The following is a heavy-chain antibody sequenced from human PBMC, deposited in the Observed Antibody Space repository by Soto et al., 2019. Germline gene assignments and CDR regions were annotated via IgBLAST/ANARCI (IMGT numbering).Heavy chain of an antibody. Sequence: ASVKVSCKASGYTFTSYYMHWVRQAPGQGLELMGIINPSGGSTSYAQKFQGRVTMTRDTSTSTVYMELSSLRSEDTAVYYCARGSIVVVPAAILLYYYYGMDVWGQGTTVTVSS. D-gene: IGHD2-2*02. CDR2: INPSGGST. V-gene: IGHV1-46*01. CDR1: GYTFTSYY. CDR3: ARGSIVVVPAAILLYYYYGMDV. J-gene: IGHJ6*02.